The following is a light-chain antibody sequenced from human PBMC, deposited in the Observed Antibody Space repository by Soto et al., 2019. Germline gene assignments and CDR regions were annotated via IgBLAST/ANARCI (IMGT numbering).Light chain of an antibody. CDR2: GAS. Sequence: EIVMTQSPATLSVAPGERATLSCRASQSISSSLAWYQHQPYQAPRLLIYGASTRATGIPARFSGSGSGTEFTLTISSLQSEDFAVYSCQQYYDWPPGTFGLGTRLEI. CDR3: QQYYDWPPGT. V-gene: IGKV3-15*01. CDR1: QSISSS. J-gene: IGKJ5*01.